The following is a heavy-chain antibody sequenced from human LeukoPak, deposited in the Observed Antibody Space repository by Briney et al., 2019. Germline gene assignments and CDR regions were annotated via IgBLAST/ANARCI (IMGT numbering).Heavy chain of an antibody. Sequence: PGGSLRLSCAASGFTVSSNYMSWVRQAPGKGLEWVSVIYSGGSTYYADSVKGRFIISRDNSKNTLYLQMNSLRAEDTAVYYCARGGSGYWFNYWGQGTLVTVSS. V-gene: IGHV3-53*01. D-gene: IGHD3-22*01. CDR3: ARGGSGYWFNY. J-gene: IGHJ4*02. CDR1: GFTVSSNY. CDR2: IYSGGST.